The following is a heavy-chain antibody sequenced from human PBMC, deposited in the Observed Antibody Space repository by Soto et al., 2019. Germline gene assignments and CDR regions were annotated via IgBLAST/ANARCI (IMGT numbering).Heavy chain of an antibody. CDR3: ARHAYDFWSGHPNPRYYYGMDV. D-gene: IGHD3-3*01. CDR2: IYPGDSNT. V-gene: IGHV5-51*01. Sequence: GESLKISCKGSGYSFTSYWIGWVRQMPGKGLEWMGIIYPGDSNTRYSPSLQGQVTISVDKSISTAYLQWSSLKATDTAMYYCARHAYDFWSGHPNPRYYYGMDVWGQGTTVTVSS. CDR1: GYSFTSYW. J-gene: IGHJ6*02.